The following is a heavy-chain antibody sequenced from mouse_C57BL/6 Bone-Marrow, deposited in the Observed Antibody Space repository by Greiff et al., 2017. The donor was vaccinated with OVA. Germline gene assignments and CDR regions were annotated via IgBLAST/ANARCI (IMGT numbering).Heavy chain of an antibody. V-gene: IGHV1-64*01. J-gene: IGHJ4*01. D-gene: IGHD1-1*01. CDR1: GYTFTSYW. Sequence: QVQLQQPGAELVKPGASVKLSCKASGYTFTSYWMHWVKQRPGQGLEWIGMINPNSGSTNYNEKFKSKATLTVDKSSSTAYMQLSSLTSEDSAVYYCARGSITTVVPPYYAMDYWGQGTSVTVSS. CDR2: INPNSGST. CDR3: ARGSITTVVPPYYAMDY.